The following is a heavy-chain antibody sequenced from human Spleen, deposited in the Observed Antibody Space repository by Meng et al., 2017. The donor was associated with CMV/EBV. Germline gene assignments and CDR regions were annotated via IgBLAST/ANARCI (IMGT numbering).Heavy chain of an antibody. CDR1: GFTFSSYR. J-gene: IGHJ4*02. CDR2: ISSSSSYI. V-gene: IGHV3-21*01. D-gene: IGHD3-10*01. Sequence: LSCAASGFTFSSYRMNWVRQAPGKGLEWVSSISSSSSYIYYADSVKGRFTISRDNAKNSLYLQMNSLRAEDTAVYYCARDRAGGIFDYWGQGTLVTVSS. CDR3: ARDRAGGIFDY.